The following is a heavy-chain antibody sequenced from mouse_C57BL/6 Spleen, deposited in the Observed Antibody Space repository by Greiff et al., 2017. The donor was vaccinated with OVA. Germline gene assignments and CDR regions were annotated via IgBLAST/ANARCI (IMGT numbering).Heavy chain of an antibody. J-gene: IGHJ1*03. D-gene: IGHD2-1*01. Sequence: EVKLQESGPGLVKPSQSLSLTCSVTGYSITSGYYWNWIRQFPGNKLEWMGYISYDGSNNYNPSLKNRISITRDTSKNQFFLKLNSVTTEDTATYYCAREWDGNYKYFDVWGTGTTVTVSS. CDR3: AREWDGNYKYFDV. CDR2: ISYDGSN. CDR1: GYSITSGYY. V-gene: IGHV3-6*01.